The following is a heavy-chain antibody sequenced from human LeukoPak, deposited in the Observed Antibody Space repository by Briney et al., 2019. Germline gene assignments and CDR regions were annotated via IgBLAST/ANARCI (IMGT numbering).Heavy chain of an antibody. J-gene: IGHJ6*02. CDR2: INHNGNVN. D-gene: IGHD3-16*01. V-gene: IGHV3-7*03. CDR3: ARGGGLDV. CDR1: GSTVSTNY. Sequence: TGGSLRLSCAASGSTVSTNYMNWVRQAPGKGLEWVASINHNGNVNYYVGSVKGRFTISRDNAKNSLYLQMSNLRAEDTAVYFCARGGGLDVWGQGATVTVSS.